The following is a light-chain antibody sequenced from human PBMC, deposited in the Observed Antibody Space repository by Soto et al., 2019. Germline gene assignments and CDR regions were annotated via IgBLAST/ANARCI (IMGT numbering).Light chain of an antibody. CDR2: DAC. CDR3: QQRSNWPLYT. V-gene: IGKV3-11*01. CDR1: QSVSSD. J-gene: IGKJ2*01. Sequence: EIVLTQSPATLSLSPGERATSSCRASQSVSSDLSWYQQKPGQAPRLLIYDACNRATGIPARFSGSGSGTDFTLTISSLEPEDFAVYYCQQRSNWPLYTFGQGTKLEIK.